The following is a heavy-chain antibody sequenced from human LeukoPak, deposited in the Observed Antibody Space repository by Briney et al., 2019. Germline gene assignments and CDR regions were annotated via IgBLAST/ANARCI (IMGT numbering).Heavy chain of an antibody. Sequence: GGSLRLSCAASGFTFSSYAMHWVRQAPGKGLEWVAVISYDGSNKYYADSVKGRFTISRDNSKNTLYLQMNSLRAGDTAVYYCARGYSSGWYRWGSAFDIWGQGTMVTVSS. V-gene: IGHV3-30-3*01. CDR3: ARGYSSGWYRWGSAFDI. J-gene: IGHJ3*02. D-gene: IGHD6-19*01. CDR2: ISYDGSNK. CDR1: GFTFSSYA.